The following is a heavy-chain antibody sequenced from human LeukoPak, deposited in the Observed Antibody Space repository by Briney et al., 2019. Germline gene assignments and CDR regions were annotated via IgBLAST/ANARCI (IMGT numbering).Heavy chain of an antibody. Sequence: APVKVSCKASGYTFTSYGINWVRQAPGQGLEWMGWISTYNGNTNYAQKFQGRVTMTTDTSTSTAYMELRSLRSDDTAVYYCASQSPACDYWGQGTLVTVSS. CDR1: GYTFTSYG. CDR2: ISTYNGNT. J-gene: IGHJ4*02. V-gene: IGHV1-18*01. CDR3: ASQSPACDY.